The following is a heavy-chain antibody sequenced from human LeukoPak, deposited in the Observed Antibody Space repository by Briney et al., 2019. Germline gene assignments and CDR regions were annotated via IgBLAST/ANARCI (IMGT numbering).Heavy chain of an antibody. CDR1: GYNFNGHG. J-gene: IGHJ4*02. Sequence: GGSLRLSCAVSGYNFNGHGMHWVRQAPGKGLEWVALIWFDGSIKHYADSVKGRFTISRDNSNNMLYLQMNSLRAEDTAVYYCVRLFGDKYGRLDYWGQGTLVTVS. D-gene: IGHD3-3*01. V-gene: IGHV3-33*01. CDR2: IWFDGSIK. CDR3: VRLFGDKYGRLDY.